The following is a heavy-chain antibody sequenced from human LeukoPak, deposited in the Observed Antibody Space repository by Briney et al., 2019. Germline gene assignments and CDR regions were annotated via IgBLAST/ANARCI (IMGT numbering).Heavy chain of an antibody. V-gene: IGHV1-69*05. CDR3: AREGAAEAKNFDY. CDR1: GGTFSSYA. Sequence: SVKVSCKASGGTFSSYAISWVRQAPGQGLEWMGGIIPIFGTANYAQKFQGRITVTRDTSTSTVYMELSSLRSEDTAVYFCAREGAAEAKNFDYWGQGTLVIVSS. D-gene: IGHD6-25*01. J-gene: IGHJ4*02. CDR2: IIPIFGTA.